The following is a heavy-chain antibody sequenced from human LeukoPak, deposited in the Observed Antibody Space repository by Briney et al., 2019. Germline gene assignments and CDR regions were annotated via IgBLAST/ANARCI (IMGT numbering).Heavy chain of an antibody. CDR3: AKILPTTVTGDY. V-gene: IGHV3-30*18. J-gene: IGHJ4*02. CDR2: ISYDGSNK. Sequence: GGSLRLSCAASGFTFSSYGVHWVRQAPGKGLEWVAVISYDGSNKYYADSVKGRFTISRDNSKNTLYLQMNSLRAEDTAVYYCAKILPTTVTGDYWGQGTLVTVSS. D-gene: IGHD4-17*01. CDR1: GFTFSSYG.